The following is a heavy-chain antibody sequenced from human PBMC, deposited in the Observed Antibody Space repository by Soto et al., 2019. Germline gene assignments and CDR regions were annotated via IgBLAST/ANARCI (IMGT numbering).Heavy chain of an antibody. CDR1: GYTFTSYG. V-gene: IGHV1-18*01. CDR2: ISAYNGNT. Sequence: QVQLVQSGAEAKKPGASVKVSCKASGYTFTSYGISWVRQAPGQGLEWMGWISAYNGNTNYAQKLQGRVTMTTDTSTSTAYMELRRLRSDDTAVYYCARETVGYSYGFLLPPNRGLYYMDGWGKGTTVTVSS. CDR3: ARETVGYSYGFLLPPNRGLYYMDG. J-gene: IGHJ6*03. D-gene: IGHD5-18*01.